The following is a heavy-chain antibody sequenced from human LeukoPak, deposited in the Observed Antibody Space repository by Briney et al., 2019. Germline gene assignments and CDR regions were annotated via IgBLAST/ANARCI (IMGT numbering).Heavy chain of an antibody. CDR2: IYYSGST. CDR1: GGSFSGYY. Sequence: SETLSLTCAVYGGSFSGYYWSWIRQPPGKGLGWIGYIYYSGSTNYNPSLKSRVTISVDTSKNQFSLKLSSVTAADTAVYYCARDLPNYDILTGYINNWFDPWGQGTLVTVSS. V-gene: IGHV4-59*01. CDR3: ARDLPNYDILTGYINNWFDP. D-gene: IGHD3-9*01. J-gene: IGHJ5*02.